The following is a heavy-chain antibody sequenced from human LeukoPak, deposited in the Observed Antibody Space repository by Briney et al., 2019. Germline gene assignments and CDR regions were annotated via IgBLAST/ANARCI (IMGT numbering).Heavy chain of an antibody. CDR3: SRENTCFLDY. J-gene: IGHJ4*02. CDR1: GFTFSRYW. D-gene: IGHD3-16*01. CDR2: TKQDGSEK. Sequence: GGSLRLSCAASGFTFSRYWMSWVRQAPGKGLEWVANTKQDGSEKYYVDSVKGRFTISRDNAKNSLYLQMNSLRAEDTAVYYCSRENTCFLDYWGQGTLVTVSS. V-gene: IGHV3-7*01.